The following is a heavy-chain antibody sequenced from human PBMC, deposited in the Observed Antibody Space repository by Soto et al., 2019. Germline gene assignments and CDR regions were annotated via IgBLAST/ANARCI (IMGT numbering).Heavy chain of an antibody. V-gene: IGHV5-51*01. J-gene: IGHJ4*02. CDR2: IYAGDSDP. CDR3: ARQHPLDSSAWYN. CDR1: GYSFSDYW. Sequence: PGESLKISCKASGYSFSDYWIGWVRQVPGKGREWVGTIYAGDSDPRYSPSFEGQVTMSVDKSISTAYLHWSSLKASDSAIYYCARQHPLDSSAWYNWGQGTLVTVSS. D-gene: IGHD6-19*01.